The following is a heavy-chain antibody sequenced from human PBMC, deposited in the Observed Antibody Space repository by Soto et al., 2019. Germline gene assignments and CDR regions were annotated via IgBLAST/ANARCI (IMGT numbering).Heavy chain of an antibody. Sequence: VMIVQSGTEVKKPGASVMVSCEASEFSLSAYSVHWVRQAPGQRLEWMGSIIGDTGRAKYSDHLLGRVTLTTDKTANTSYLEVRSLTPEDTAVYYCARGAGTRKAFHYGVVVLGLGTTVIVSS. CDR1: EFSLSAYS. J-gene: IGHJ6*02. V-gene: IGHV1-3*01. CDR3: ARGAGTRKAFHYGVVV. D-gene: IGHD1-1*01. CDR2: IIGDTGRA.